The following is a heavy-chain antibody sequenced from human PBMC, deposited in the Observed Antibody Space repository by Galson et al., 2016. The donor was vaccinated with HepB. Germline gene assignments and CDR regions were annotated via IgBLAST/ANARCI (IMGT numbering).Heavy chain of an antibody. D-gene: IGHD3-10*01. CDR3: TTDPRVGV. CDR2: IKSNTDGGTT. V-gene: IGHV3-15*01. CDR1: GFTFSNAW. J-gene: IGHJ4*02. Sequence: SLRLSCAASGFTFSNAWMSWVRQAPGKGLEWVGRIKSNTDGGTTDYAAPVKGRFTISRDDAKNTLFLQMNIPNTEDTAVYYCTTDPRVGVWGQGTLVTVSS.